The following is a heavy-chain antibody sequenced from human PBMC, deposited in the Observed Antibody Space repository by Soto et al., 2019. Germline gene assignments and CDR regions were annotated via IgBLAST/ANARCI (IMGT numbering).Heavy chain of an antibody. CDR2: IYNSGRS. J-gene: IGHJ6*02. CDR1: GDSISRNGYF. Sequence: QVQLQESGPGLVKPSQTLSLTCTVSGDSISRNGYFWTWIRQHPGKGLEWIGYIYNSGRSYYNPSPQSRVIISVDTSKNHFSLNLTAVTAADTAVYYCARGTMLRGPGYYYAMDVWGQGTTVTVSS. V-gene: IGHV4-31*03. CDR3: ARGTMLRGPGYYYAMDV. D-gene: IGHD3-10*01.